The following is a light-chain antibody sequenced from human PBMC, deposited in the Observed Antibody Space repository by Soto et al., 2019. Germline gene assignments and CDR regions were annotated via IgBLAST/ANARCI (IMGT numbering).Light chain of an antibody. CDR2: KAS. V-gene: IGKV1-5*03. CDR1: QSVSNW. CDR3: QQYRSAST. J-gene: IGKJ2*02. Sequence: DIQMTQSPSTLSAFVGDRVTITCRASQSVSNWLAWYQQKPGKAPRLLISKASTLESGVPSRFSGSGSGTGFTLSISSLQPEDFATYYCQQYRSASTFGQGTKLEIK.